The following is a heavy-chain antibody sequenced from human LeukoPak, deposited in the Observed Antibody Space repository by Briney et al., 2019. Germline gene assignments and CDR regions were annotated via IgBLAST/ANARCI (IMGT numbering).Heavy chain of an antibody. Sequence: SETLSLTCTVSGGSISSYYWSWIRQPAGKGLEWIGRIYASGNTNCNPSLKSRVTMSIDTSKNQFSLNLSSATAADTAVYYFTRTGSTGGYWGQGTLVTVCS. CDR3: TRTGSTGGY. V-gene: IGHV4-4*07. D-gene: IGHD1-7*01. J-gene: IGHJ4*02. CDR1: GGSISSYY. CDR2: IYASGNT.